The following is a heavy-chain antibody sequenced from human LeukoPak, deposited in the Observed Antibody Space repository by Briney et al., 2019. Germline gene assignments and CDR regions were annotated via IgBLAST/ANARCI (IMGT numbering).Heavy chain of an antibody. CDR2: IWYDGSNK. CDR1: GFTFSSYG. V-gene: IGHV3-33*01. J-gene: IGHJ4*02. Sequence: PTGRSLRLSCAASGFTFSSYGMHWVRQAPGKGLEWVAVIWYDGSNKYYADSVKGRFTISRDNSKNTLYLQMNSLRAEDTAVYYCARSGYSSSWYVGYFDYWGQGTLVTVSS. CDR3: ARSGYSSSWYVGYFDY. D-gene: IGHD6-13*01.